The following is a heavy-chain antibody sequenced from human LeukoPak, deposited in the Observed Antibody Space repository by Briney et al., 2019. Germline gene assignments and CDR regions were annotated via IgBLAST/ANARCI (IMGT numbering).Heavy chain of an antibody. J-gene: IGHJ4*02. CDR3: ARDSVVVLADY. CDR1: GFTFSSYS. V-gene: IGHV3-48*01. D-gene: IGHD2-15*01. Sequence: PGGSLRLSCAASGFTFSSYSMNWVRQAPGKGLEWVSYISSSSSTIYYADSVKGRFTISRDNAKNSLYLQMNSLRAEDTAVYYCARDSVVVLADYWGQGTLVTVSS. CDR2: ISSSSSTI.